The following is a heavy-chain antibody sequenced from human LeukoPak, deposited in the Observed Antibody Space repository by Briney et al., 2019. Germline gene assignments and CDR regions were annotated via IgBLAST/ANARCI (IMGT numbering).Heavy chain of an antibody. V-gene: IGHV3-20*04. D-gene: IGHD6-19*01. CDR1: GFTFSSYE. J-gene: IGHJ4*02. CDR2: INWNGGST. CDR3: AKIVSDSSGWYPFDC. Sequence: GGSLRLSCAASGFTFSSYEFNWVRQAPGKGLEWVSGINWNGGSTGYADSVKGRFTISRDNAKNSLYLQMNSLRAEDTAVYYCAKIVSDSSGWYPFDCGGQGALVTVSS.